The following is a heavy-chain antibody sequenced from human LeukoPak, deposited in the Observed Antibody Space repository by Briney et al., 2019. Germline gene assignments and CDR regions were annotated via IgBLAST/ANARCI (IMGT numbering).Heavy chain of an antibody. CDR3: ARVPSGWRFDY. CDR1: GGFLSIGDYY. V-gene: IGHV4-30-4*08. CDR2: IYYSGST. D-gene: IGHD6-19*01. Sequence: SQTLSLTCTVSGGFLSIGDYYCSSVRQPPGKGLGWVGYIYYSGSTYNNPSLKSRVTISVDTSKHQFSLKLSSGTAADTAVYYCARVPSGWRFDYWGQGTLVTVSS. J-gene: IGHJ4*02.